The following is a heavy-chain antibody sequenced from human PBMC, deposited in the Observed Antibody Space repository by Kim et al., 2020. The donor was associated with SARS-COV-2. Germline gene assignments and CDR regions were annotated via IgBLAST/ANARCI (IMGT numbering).Heavy chain of an antibody. CDR3: ARDRAASGSTRGPFDY. CDR2: ISYDGSNN. D-gene: IGHD1-26*01. Sequence: GGSLRLSCAASGFTFSSYGMHWVRQAPVKGLEWVAVISYDGSNNYYADSVKGRFTISRDNSINTLYLQMNSLRAEDTAVYSCARDRAASGSTRGPFDYWGQGSLVIVSS. J-gene: IGHJ4*02. CDR1: GFTFSSYG. V-gene: IGHV3-33*05.